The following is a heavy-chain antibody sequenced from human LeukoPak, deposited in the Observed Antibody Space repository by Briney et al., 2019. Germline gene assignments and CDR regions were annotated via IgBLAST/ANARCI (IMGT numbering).Heavy chain of an antibody. CDR3: ARVNPSSSWSFLDY. V-gene: IGHV3-66*01. J-gene: IGHJ4*02. Sequence: PGGSLRLSCAASGFTVSSNYMSWVRQAPGKGLEWVSVIYSGGSTYYADSVKGRFTISRDNSKNTLYLQMNSLRAEDTAVYYCARVNPSSSWSFLDYRGQGTLVTVSS. D-gene: IGHD6-13*01. CDR1: GFTVSSNY. CDR2: IYSGGST.